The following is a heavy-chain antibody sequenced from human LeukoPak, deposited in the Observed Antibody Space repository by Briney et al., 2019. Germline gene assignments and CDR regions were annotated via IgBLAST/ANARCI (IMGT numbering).Heavy chain of an antibody. D-gene: IGHD6-19*01. CDR3: ARSVIAVAGYDAFDI. CDR1: GFTFSAYS. V-gene: IGHV3-48*02. Sequence: GGSLRLSRAASGFTFSAYSMNWVRQAPGKGLDWVSYISSRSFTIYYADSVKGRFTISRDNAKNSLYLEMNSLRDEDTAVYYCARSVIAVAGYDAFDIWGQGTVVTVSS. J-gene: IGHJ3*02. CDR2: ISSRSFTI.